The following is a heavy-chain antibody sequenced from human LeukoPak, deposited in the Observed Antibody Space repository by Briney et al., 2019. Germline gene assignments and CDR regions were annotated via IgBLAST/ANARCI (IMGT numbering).Heavy chain of an antibody. V-gene: IGHV3-30*02. CDR3: AKVSTPGTSYFDS. Sequence: GGSLRLSCAASGFSFSNYGMHWVRQAPGKGLEWVAFIWYDGSQEYYADSVKGRFTISRDNSKNTLYLQMNSLRPDDTAVYYCAKVSTPGTSYFDSWGQGTLVTVSS. CDR1: GFSFSNYG. CDR2: IWYDGSQE. D-gene: IGHD1-1*01. J-gene: IGHJ4*02.